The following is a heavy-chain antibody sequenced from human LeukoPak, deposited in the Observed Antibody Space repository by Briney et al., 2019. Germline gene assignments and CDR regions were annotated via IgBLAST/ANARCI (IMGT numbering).Heavy chain of an antibody. D-gene: IGHD6-19*01. Sequence: GGSLRLSCAASGFTFSSYSMNWVRQAPGKGLEWVSSISSSSSYIYYADSVKGRFTISRDNAKNSLYLQMNSLRAEDTAVYYCARDGQPLSIAVAGTRGYYYYYMDVWGKGTTVTISS. CDR3: ARDGQPLSIAVAGTRGYYYYYMDV. V-gene: IGHV3-21*01. CDR2: ISSSSSYI. J-gene: IGHJ6*03. CDR1: GFTFSSYS.